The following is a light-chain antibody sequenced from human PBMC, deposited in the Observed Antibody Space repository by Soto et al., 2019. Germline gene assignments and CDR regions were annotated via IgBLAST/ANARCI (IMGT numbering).Light chain of an antibody. CDR3: CSYAGSYTFV. CDR1: SSDVGVYNY. V-gene: IGLV2-11*01. CDR2: DVS. Sequence: QSVLTQPRSVSGSPGQSVTISCTGTSSDVGVYNYVSWYQQYPGKAPKIMLYDVSKRPSGVPDRFSGSKSDNTASLTISGLQAEDEADYYCCSYAGSYTFVFGIGTKVTVL. J-gene: IGLJ1*01.